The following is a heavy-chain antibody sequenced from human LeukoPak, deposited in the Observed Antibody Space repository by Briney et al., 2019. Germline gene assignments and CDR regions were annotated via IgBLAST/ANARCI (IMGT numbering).Heavy chain of an antibody. J-gene: IGHJ4*02. CDR3: ARDRTPRPTTYYYDSSGYYYHSD. CDR2: IIPILGIA. D-gene: IGHD3-22*01. Sequence: SVKVSCKASGGTSISYAISWVRQAPGQGLEWMGRIIPILGIANYAQKFQGRVTITADKSTSTAYMELSSLRSEDTAVYYCARDRTPRPTTYYYDSSGYYYHSDWGQGTLVTVSS. CDR1: GGTSISYA. V-gene: IGHV1-69*04.